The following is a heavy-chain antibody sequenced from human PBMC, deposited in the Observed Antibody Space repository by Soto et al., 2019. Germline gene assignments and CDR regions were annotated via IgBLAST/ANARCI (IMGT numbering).Heavy chain of an antibody. V-gene: IGHV4-59*01. D-gene: IGHD4-17*01. CDR1: GGSISSYY. J-gene: IGHJ2*01. CDR2: IYYSGFT. Sequence: SETLSLTCTVSGGSISSYYWSWIRQPPGKGLEWIGYIYYSGFTNYNPSLKSRVTISLDTSKNHFSLNLSSVTSADTAVYYCARDRVSVYGYGDYSPYWYFDLWGRGTLVTVSS. CDR3: ARDRVSVYGYGDYSPYWYFDL.